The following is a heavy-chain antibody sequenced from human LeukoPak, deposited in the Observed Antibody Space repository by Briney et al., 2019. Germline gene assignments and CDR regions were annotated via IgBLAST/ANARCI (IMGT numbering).Heavy chain of an antibody. Sequence: SETLSLTCAVSGDSISSSNWWDWVRQPPGKGLEWIGEIYHSGSTHYNPSLKSRITISVDKSKNQFSLKLSSVTAADTAVYYCASRSSGWYFENWGQGTLVTVSS. V-gene: IGHV4-4*02. J-gene: IGHJ4*02. CDR1: GDSISSSNW. CDR3: ASRSSGWYFEN. CDR2: IYHSGST. D-gene: IGHD6-19*01.